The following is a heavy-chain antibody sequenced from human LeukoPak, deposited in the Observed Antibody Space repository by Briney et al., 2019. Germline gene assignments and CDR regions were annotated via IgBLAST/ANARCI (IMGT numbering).Heavy chain of an antibody. CDR3: ARVGVMGDYGDYSRYFDY. CDR1: GVSISSYY. D-gene: IGHD4-17*01. CDR2: IYYSGST. J-gene: IGHJ4*02. Sequence: PSATLSLTCTVSGVSISSYYWSWVRQPPGKGLEWLGFIYYSGSTYYKPSLKARFTISVDTSKNQFSLRLSSVTAADTAVYYCARVGVMGDYGDYSRYFDYCGQGALVTVSS. V-gene: IGHV4-59*01.